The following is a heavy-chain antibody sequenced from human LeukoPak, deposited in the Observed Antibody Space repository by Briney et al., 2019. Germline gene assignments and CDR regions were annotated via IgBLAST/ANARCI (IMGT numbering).Heavy chain of an antibody. D-gene: IGHD2-2*01. CDR2: VNPEDGDT. J-gene: IGHJ4*02. CDR1: GYTFSDYY. CDR3: ARSGNNGYCSSTSCYVSAYEDY. Sequence: GASVKVSCKASGYTFSDYYIHWVQQAPGKGLEWLGRVNPEDGDTRYGDKFQGRVTVDADTSTDTAYIQLSSLRSDDTAVYYCARSGNNGYCSSTSCYVSAYEDYWGQGTLVSVSS. V-gene: IGHV1-69-2*01.